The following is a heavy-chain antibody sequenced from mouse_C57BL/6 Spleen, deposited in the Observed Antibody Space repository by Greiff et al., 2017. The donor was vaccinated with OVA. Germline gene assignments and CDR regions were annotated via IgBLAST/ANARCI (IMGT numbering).Heavy chain of an antibody. CDR2: INLSNGGN. V-gene: IGHV1-53*01. CDR3: ARGDYGTPYAMDY. J-gene: IGHJ4*01. CDR1: CYTLTSYR. D-gene: IGHD1-1*01. Sequence: GPLQQSGTEMGKPWASGKQSRKASCYTLTSYRMPRVKQRPGPGLEWSGNINLSNGGNNYKEKFKSKATLTVDKSSSTAYMQLSSLTSEDSAVYYCARGDYGTPYAMDYWGQGTSVTVSS.